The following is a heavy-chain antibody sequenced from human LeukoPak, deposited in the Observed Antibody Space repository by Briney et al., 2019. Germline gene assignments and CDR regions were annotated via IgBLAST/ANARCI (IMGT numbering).Heavy chain of an antibody. CDR1: GFTFSSYA. Sequence: TGGSLRLSCAASGFTFSSYAMSWVRQAPGKGLEWVSGISGSGDYTYYADSLKGRFTISRDNSKNTLYLQMNSLRAEDTALYYCAKDLTYYYGLGSSTNAFDIWGQGTMVTVSS. J-gene: IGHJ3*02. D-gene: IGHD3-10*01. CDR3: AKDLTYYYGLGSSTNAFDI. CDR2: ISGSGDYT. V-gene: IGHV3-23*01.